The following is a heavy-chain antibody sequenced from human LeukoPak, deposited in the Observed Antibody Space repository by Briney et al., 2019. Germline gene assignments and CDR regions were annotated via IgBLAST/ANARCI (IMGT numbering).Heavy chain of an antibody. CDR1: GYSFTAYW. CDR2: IYPGDSDT. D-gene: IGHD2-15*01. J-gene: IGHJ6*03. CDR3: ARGGQNYYYYYMDV. V-gene: IGHV5-51*01. Sequence: GESLKISCTASGYSFTAYWIEWVRQMPGKTPEWMGSIYPGDSDTKYSPSFQGQVTISADNSITTAYLQWNSMKASDTAMYYCARGGQNYYYYYMDVRGKGTTVTVTS.